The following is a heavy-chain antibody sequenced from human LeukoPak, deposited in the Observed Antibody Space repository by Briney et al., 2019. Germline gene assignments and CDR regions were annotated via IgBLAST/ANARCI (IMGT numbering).Heavy chain of an antibody. CDR3: AKVVVPDGMDV. J-gene: IGHJ6*02. CDR2: ISGSGGST. CDR1: GFTFSSYV. D-gene: IGHD2-15*01. V-gene: IGHV3-23*01. Sequence: PGGSLRLSCAASGFTFSSYVMTWVRQAPGKGLEWVSGISGSGGSTYYADSVRGRFTISRDNSKNTLYLQMNSLRADDTAVYSCAKVVVPDGMDVWGQGTTVTVSS.